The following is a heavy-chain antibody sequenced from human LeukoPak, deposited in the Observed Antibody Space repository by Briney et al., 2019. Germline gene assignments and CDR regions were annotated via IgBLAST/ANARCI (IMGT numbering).Heavy chain of an antibody. D-gene: IGHD2-15*01. V-gene: IGHV3-23*01. Sequence: GGSLRLSCAASGFTFSSYAMSWVRQAPGKGLEWVSAISGSGGSTYYADSVKGRFTISRDNSKNTLYLQMNSLRAEDTAVYYCAKDSHRDIVVVVAANDYWGQGTLVTVSS. CDR3: AKDSHRDIVVVVAANDY. CDR2: ISGSGGST. J-gene: IGHJ4*02. CDR1: GFTFSSYA.